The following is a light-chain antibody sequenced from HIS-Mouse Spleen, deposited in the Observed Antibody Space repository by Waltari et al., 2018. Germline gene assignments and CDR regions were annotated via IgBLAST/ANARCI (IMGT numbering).Light chain of an antibody. CDR2: AAS. CDR1: QVISSF. CDR3: QQYYSYPFT. J-gene: IGKJ3*01. V-gene: IGKV1-8*01. Sequence: AIRMTQSPSSFSASTVYRVTITCRASQVISSFLAWYQQKPGKAPKLLIYAASTLQSGVPSRFSGSGSGTDFTLTISCLQSEDFATYYCQQYYSYPFTFGPGTKVDIK.